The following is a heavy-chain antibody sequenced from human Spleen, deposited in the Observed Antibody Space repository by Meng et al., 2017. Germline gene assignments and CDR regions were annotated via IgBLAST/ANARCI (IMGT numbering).Heavy chain of an antibody. Sequence: QVQLQESGPGLVKPSGTLSLTCAVSGGSISSSNWWSWVRQPPGKGLEWIGEIPHRGSSAYNPSLKSRVTMSIDTSKNQFSLKLTSVTAADTAVYYCLRGSGGSVWGQGTLVTVSS. CDR3: LRGSGGSV. CDR1: GGSISSSNW. J-gene: IGHJ4*02. CDR2: IPHRGSS. V-gene: IGHV4-4*02. D-gene: IGHD3-10*01.